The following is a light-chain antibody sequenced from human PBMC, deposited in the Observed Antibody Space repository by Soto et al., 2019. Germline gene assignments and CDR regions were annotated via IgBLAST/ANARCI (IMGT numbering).Light chain of an antibody. CDR2: GAS. Sequence: EVVLTQSPGTLSLSPGERATPSCRASQAVSSILLAWYQQKPGQAPRLLIYGASSRATGIPDRFSGSGSGTDFTLTVSRLEPEDFAVYYCQQHGTSPIFGGGTKV. CDR3: QQHGTSPI. V-gene: IGKV3-20*01. CDR1: QAVSSIL. J-gene: IGKJ4*01.